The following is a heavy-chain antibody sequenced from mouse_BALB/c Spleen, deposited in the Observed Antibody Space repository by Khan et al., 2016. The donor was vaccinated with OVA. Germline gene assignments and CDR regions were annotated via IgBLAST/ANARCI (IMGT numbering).Heavy chain of an antibody. Sequence: QVRLQQSGAELARPGASVKLSCKASGYTFTSYWMQWVNQRPGQGLEWIGAIYPGDGDTRYTQKFKGKATLTADKSSSTAYMQLSSLASEDSAVYYCARGGLGIYYDYCFAYWGQGTLVTVSA. J-gene: IGHJ3*01. CDR2: IYPGDGDT. CDR3: ARGGLGIYYDYCFAY. D-gene: IGHD2-4*01. CDR1: GYTFTSYW. V-gene: IGHV1-87*01.